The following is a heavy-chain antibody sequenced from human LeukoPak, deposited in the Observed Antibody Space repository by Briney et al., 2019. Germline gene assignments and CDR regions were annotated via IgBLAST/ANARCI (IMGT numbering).Heavy chain of an antibody. CDR3: ASPLYYDTRGFYYQVFD. V-gene: IGHV3-21*01. D-gene: IGHD3-22*01. J-gene: IGHJ4*02. CDR2: ISSRSGDI. CDR1: GFTFSSYS. Sequence: GGSLRLSCAASGFTFSSYSMNGVGQAPGKGLEGVSSISSRSGDIYYADSVKGRLNISRDNAKNSLYLQMNSLRAEDTAVYYCASPLYYDTRGFYYQVFDWGQGTLVTVSS.